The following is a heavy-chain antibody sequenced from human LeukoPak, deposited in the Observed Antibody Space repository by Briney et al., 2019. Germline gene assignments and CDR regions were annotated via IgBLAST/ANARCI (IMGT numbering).Heavy chain of an antibody. CDR2: IFLSGSA. CDR3: ARDPRWLTPDCTSTGCYENYCGP. V-gene: IGHV4-38-2*02. CDR1: GYSIITGYQ. J-gene: IGHJ5*02. D-gene: IGHD2-2*01. Sequence: KLSESRCLTPAVSGYSIITGYQWAWIGQPPGKRLEVIGSIFLSGSAHYNQTLKRRVTISVDTGTNHFSLRLSSVTAADTGLYYCARDPRWLTPDCTSTGCYENYCGPWGQGILVTVSS.